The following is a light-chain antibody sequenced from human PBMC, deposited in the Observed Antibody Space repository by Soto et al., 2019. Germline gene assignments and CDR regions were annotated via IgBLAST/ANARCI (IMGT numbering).Light chain of an antibody. J-gene: IGKJ1*01. Sequence: IPPTPAPSTLSASLGVGLPITCLASQSISSWLAWYQQKPVKAPKLLMYDASSLHSGVPSRFSGSGSGTEFTLTISNLQPDDFATYYCQQYDSILGTFGPGTNV. V-gene: IGKV1-5*01. CDR1: QSISSW. CDR3: QQYDSILGT. CDR2: DAS.